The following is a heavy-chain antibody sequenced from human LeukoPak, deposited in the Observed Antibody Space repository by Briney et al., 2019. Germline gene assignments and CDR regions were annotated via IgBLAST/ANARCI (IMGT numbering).Heavy chain of an antibody. CDR2: IRYDGSSQ. V-gene: IGHV3-30*02. CDR1: GFTFSKFG. D-gene: IGHD2-2*02. CDR3: ARQGLRDSVPSRYHFDQ. Sequence: GGSLRLSCAASGFTFSKFGMHWVRQAPGKGLEWVTFIRYDGSSQHYADSVKGRSTISRDNSKNTVYLQLSSLRAEDTALYYCARQGLRDSVPSRYHFDQWGRGTLVTASS. J-gene: IGHJ4*02.